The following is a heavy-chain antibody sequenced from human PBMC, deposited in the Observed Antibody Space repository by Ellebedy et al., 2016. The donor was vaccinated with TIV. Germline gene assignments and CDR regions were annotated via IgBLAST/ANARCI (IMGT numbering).Heavy chain of an antibody. Sequence: GESLKISCAVPGFTFSTYSMNWVRQAPGKGLEWISFISSSSSTIYYADPVMGRFTISRDNAKNSLYLQMNSLRADDTAVYYCARGSDAFDIWGQGTMVTVSS. J-gene: IGHJ3*02. V-gene: IGHV3-48*04. CDR1: GFTFSTYS. CDR3: ARGSDAFDI. CDR2: ISSSSSTI.